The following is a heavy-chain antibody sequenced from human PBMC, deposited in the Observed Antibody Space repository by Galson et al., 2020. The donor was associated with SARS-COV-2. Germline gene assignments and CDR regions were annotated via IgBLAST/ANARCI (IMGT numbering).Heavy chain of an antibody. CDR3: ARDIYYGSGVFDY. D-gene: IGHD3-10*01. J-gene: IGHJ4*02. V-gene: IGHV1-18*01. Sequence: CKTSGSTFTSYALNWVRQAPGQGLEWIGWISAYSGESNSAQKFQGRVTMTTDTSTRTGYMELRSLKFDDTAVYYCARDIYYGSGVFDYWGQGSLVTIFS. CDR1: GSTFTSYA. CDR2: ISAYSGES.